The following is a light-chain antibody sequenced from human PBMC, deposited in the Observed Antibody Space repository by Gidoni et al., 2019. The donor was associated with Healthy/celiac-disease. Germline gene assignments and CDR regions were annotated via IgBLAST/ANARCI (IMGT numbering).Light chain of an antibody. J-gene: IGLJ2*01. CDR1: ALPKQD. CDR3: QSADSIGPYAV. V-gene: IGLV3-25*03. CDR2: KDS. Sequence: SYELTQPPSVSVSPGQTARITCSGDALPKQDAYWYQQKPGQAPVLVIYKDSERPPGIPELFSGSSSGTTVTLTISGVQAADEADYYCQSADSIGPYAVFGGGTKLTVL.